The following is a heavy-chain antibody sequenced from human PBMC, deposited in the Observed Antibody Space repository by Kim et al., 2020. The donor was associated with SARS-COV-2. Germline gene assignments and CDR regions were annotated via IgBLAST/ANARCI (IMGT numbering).Heavy chain of an antibody. CDR1: GYTFTGYY. Sequence: ASVKVSCKASGYTFTGYYMHWVRQAPGQGLEWMGWINPNSGGTNYAQKFQGRVTMTRDTSISTAYMELSRLRSDDTAVYYCATPPIAARPTDYYYYYGMDVWGQGTTVTVSS. J-gene: IGHJ6*02. CDR3: ATPPIAARPTDYYYYYGMDV. CDR2: INPNSGGT. V-gene: IGHV1-2*02. D-gene: IGHD6-6*01.